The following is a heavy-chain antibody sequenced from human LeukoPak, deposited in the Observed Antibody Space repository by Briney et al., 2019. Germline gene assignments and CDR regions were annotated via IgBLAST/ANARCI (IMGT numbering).Heavy chain of an antibody. J-gene: IGHJ6*03. CDR2: INSDGGST. D-gene: IGHD2-15*01. V-gene: IGHV3-74*01. CDR3: ARVPGGNSYYCYMDV. CDR1: GFTFSSYW. Sequence: GGSLRLSCAASGFTFSSYWMHWVRHAPGKGLVWVSRINSDGGSTSYADSVKGRFTISRDNAKNTLYLQMNSLRAEDTAVYYCARVPGGNSYYCYMDVWGKGTTVAVSS.